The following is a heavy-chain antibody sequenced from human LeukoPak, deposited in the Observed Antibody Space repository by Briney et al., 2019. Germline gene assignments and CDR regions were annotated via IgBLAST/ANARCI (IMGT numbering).Heavy chain of an antibody. D-gene: IGHD3-9*01. CDR2: IKRKTDGGTT. V-gene: IGHV3-15*01. CDR1: GFTFSNAW. Sequence: GRSLRLSCAASGFTFSNAWMSWVRQPPGKWLEWVGRIKRKTDGGTTDYAAPVKGRFTISRDDSKNTLYLQMNSLKTEDTAVYYCTTDDPPLLRYFDWVDYWGQGTLVTVSS. CDR3: TTDDPPLLRYFDWVDY. J-gene: IGHJ4*02.